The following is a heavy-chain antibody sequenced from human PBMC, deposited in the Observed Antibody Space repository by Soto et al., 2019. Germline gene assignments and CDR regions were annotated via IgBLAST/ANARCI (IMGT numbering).Heavy chain of an antibody. CDR2: IYYSGST. J-gene: IGHJ5*02. CDR1: GGSISSYY. Sequence: SETLSLTCTVSGGSISSYYWSWIRQPPGKGLEWIGYIYYSGSTNYNPSLKSRVTISVDTSKNQFSLKLSSVTAADTAVYYCARLGYDFWSGYYSEGWFDPWGQGTLVTVSS. CDR3: ARLGYDFWSGYYSEGWFDP. D-gene: IGHD3-3*01. V-gene: IGHV4-59*01.